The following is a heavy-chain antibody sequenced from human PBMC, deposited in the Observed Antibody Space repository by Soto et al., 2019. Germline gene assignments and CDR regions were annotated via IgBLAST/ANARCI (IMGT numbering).Heavy chain of an antibody. J-gene: IGHJ1*01. Sequence: GGSLRLSCAVSGFTFSNSWMSWVRQTPGKGLEWVANINQDGSEKYYVDSVKGRFTISRDNAKNSLYLQMNGLRAEDTAVYYCARELIVGPAEYFQHWGQGTLVTVSS. V-gene: IGHV3-7*01. D-gene: IGHD1-26*01. CDR2: INQDGSEK. CDR3: ARELIVGPAEYFQH. CDR1: GFTFSNSW.